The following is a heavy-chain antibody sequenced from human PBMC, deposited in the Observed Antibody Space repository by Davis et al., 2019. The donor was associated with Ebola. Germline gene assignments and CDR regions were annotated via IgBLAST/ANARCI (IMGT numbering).Heavy chain of an antibody. CDR1: GFTFSSYG. Sequence: PGGSLRLSCAASGFTFSSYGMHWVRQAPGKGLEWVAVIWYDGSNKYYADSVKGRFTISRDNSKNTLYLQMNSLRAEDTAVYYCARGEEDTAMVAYYYGMDVWGQGTTVTVSS. D-gene: IGHD5-18*01. V-gene: IGHV3-33*01. J-gene: IGHJ6*02. CDR3: ARGEEDTAMVAYYYGMDV. CDR2: IWYDGSNK.